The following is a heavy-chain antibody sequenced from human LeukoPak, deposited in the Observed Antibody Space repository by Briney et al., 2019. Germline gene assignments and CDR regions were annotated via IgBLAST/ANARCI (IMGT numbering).Heavy chain of an antibody. CDR2: VIPDSGGT. J-gene: IGHJ4*02. CDR3: ARLKESGY. Sequence: ASVKVSCRASGYTFTDYYIHWVRQAPGQGLEWMGWVIPDSGGTNYAQKFQGRVTMTRDTSISTAYMELSRLRADDTAVYYCARLKESGYWGQGTLVTVSS. V-gene: IGHV1-2*02. D-gene: IGHD3-10*01. CDR1: GYTFTDYY.